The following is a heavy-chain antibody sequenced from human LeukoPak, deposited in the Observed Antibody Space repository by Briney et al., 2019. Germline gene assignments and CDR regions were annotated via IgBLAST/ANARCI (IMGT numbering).Heavy chain of an antibody. CDR1: GYTFTSYG. Sequence: ASVKVSCKASGYTFTSYGISWVRQAPGQGLEWMGWISAYNGNTNYAQELQGRVTMTTDTSTSTAYMELRSLRSDDTAVYYCARHPTYNWNDVHWFDPWGQGTLVTVSS. CDR2: ISAYNGNT. D-gene: IGHD1-20*01. CDR3: ARHPTYNWNDVHWFDP. J-gene: IGHJ5*02. V-gene: IGHV1-18*01.